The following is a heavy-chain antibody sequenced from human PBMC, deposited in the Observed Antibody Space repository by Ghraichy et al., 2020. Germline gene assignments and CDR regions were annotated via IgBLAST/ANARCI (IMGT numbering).Heavy chain of an antibody. V-gene: IGHV3-7*01. D-gene: IGHD2-21*01. J-gene: IGHJ4*02. CDR3: ARVKIGCNNGWCTDYFDY. CDR2: IKQDGSEK. Sequence: GGSLRLSCAASGFTFSSYWMSWVRQAPGKGLEWVANIKQDGSEKNYVDSVKGRFTISRDNAKNSLYLQMNSLRAEDTAAHYCARVKIGCNNGWCTDYFDYWGQGALVTVSS. CDR1: GFTFSSYW.